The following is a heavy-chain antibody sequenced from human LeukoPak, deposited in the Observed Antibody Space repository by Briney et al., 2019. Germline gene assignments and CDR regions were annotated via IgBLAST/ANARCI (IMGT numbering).Heavy chain of an antibody. D-gene: IGHD3-22*01. J-gene: IGHJ4*02. V-gene: IGHV2-5*01. CDR1: VFSLSTSGGG. CDR3: ARIYDSSGYHFLYFDS. Sequence: SGPTLVKPTQTLTLTCTFSVFSLSTSGGGLGWIRQPPGKALEWLALIYWNDDKRYNPSLKSRLTITKDPSKNQVVLTITNMAPVDTATYYRARIYDSSGYHFLYFDSWGKETLVTVSS. CDR2: IYWNDDK.